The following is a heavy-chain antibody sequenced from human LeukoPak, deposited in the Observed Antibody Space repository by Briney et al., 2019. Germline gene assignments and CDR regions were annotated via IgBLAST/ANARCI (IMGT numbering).Heavy chain of an antibody. D-gene: IGHD1-14*01. J-gene: IGHJ6*03. V-gene: IGHV1-2*04. CDR3: ARGTGLHYYYYMDV. CDR1: GYTFTGYY. CDR2: INPNSGGT. Sequence: ASVKVSCKASGYTFTGYYMHWVRQAPGQGLEWMGWINPNSGGTNYAQKFQGWVTMTRDTSISTAYMELSRLRSDDTAVYYCARGTGLHYYYYMDVWGKGTTVTVSS.